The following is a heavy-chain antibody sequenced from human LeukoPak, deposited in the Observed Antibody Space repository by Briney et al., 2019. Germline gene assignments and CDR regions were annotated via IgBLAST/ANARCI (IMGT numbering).Heavy chain of an antibody. CDR1: GLTFANFA. Sequence: TGGSLRLSCAVSGLTFANFAMTWVRQAPGKGLDWVSVISGNGGETFYADSVKGRFTVSRDNSKNTLYLQMSSLRAEDTAVYYCVKDRSSGWYRDYFDYWGQGTLVTVSS. CDR3: VKDRSSGWYRDYFDY. V-gene: IGHV3-23*01. J-gene: IGHJ4*02. D-gene: IGHD6-19*01. CDR2: ISGNGGET.